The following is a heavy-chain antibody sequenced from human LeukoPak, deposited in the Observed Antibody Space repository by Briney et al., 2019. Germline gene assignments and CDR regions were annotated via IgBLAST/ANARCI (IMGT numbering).Heavy chain of an antibody. J-gene: IGHJ5*02. CDR3: AKGPEIEVAGTTFGEYKWFHP. Sequence: ASVTVSCKTSGGTLSNYPVSWVRQAPGQGLEWMGGIMPIFGTAHYAEKFQATVTITADESTSTVFMELRSLKSEDTAVYYCAKGPEIEVAGTTFGEYKWFHPWGQGTLVTVTS. CDR1: GGTLSNYP. V-gene: IGHV1-69*13. D-gene: IGHD6-19*01. CDR2: IMPIFGTA.